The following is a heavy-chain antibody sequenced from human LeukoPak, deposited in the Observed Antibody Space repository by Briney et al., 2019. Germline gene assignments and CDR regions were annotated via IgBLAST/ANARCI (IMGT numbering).Heavy chain of an antibody. CDR2: IYSAGDT. J-gene: IGHJ3*02. V-gene: IGHV3-53*01. CDR1: GFTVSGTY. CDR3: AIRDAAYYYDSSGYYWPFDI. D-gene: IGHD3-22*01. Sequence: GGSLRLSCAASGFTVSGTYMSWVRQAPGKGLEWVSVIYSAGDTFSADSVKGRFTISRDNSKNTLYLQMTSLRAEDTAVYYCAIRDAAYYYDSSGYYWPFDIWGQGTMVTVSS.